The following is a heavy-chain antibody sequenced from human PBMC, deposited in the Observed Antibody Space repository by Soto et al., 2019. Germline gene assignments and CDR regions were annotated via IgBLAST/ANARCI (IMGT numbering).Heavy chain of an antibody. CDR3: ARDGSWYNWNLYYFDY. CDR1: GFTFSSYS. D-gene: IGHD1-20*01. CDR2: ISSSSSYI. Sequence: GGSLRLSCAASGFTFSSYSMNWVHQAPGKGLEWVSSISSSSSYIYYADSVKGRFTISRDNAKNSLYLQMNSLRAEDTAVYYCARDGSWYNWNLYYFDYWGQGTLVTVSS. J-gene: IGHJ4*02. V-gene: IGHV3-21*01.